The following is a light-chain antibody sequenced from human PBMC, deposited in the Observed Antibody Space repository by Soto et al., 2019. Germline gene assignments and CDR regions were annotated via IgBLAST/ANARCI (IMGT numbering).Light chain of an antibody. V-gene: IGLV4-69*01. CDR3: QTWGTGIPVV. CDR1: SGHSSYA. J-gene: IGLJ2*01. Sequence: QLVLTQSPSASASLGASVKLTCTLSSGHSSYAIAWHQQQPEKGPRYLMKLNSDGSHSKGDGIPDRFSGSSSGAERYLTISSLQSEDEADYYCQTWGTGIPVVFVGGTKLTVL. CDR2: LNSDGSH.